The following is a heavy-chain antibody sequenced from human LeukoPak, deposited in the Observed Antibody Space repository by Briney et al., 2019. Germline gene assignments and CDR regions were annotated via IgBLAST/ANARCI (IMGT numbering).Heavy chain of an antibody. D-gene: IGHD3-16*01. J-gene: IGHJ3*01. V-gene: IGHV1-2*02. CDR3: AREAGDNTYNV. CDR2: MNPKTGET. CDR1: GYTFTDFY. Sequence: GASVKVSCKASGYTFTDFYMHWVRQAPGQGLEWLGWMNPKTGETRYGQNFQGRVTTTRDTSITTAYMELSSLRSDDTAVYYCAREAGDNTYNVWGQGTMVTVS.